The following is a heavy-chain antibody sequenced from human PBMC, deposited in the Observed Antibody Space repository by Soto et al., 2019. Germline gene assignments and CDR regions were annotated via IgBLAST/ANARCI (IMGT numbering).Heavy chain of an antibody. J-gene: IGHJ4*02. CDR2: IAYDGTIK. CDR3: ARDKIKGAPDYLDS. V-gene: IGHV3-30-3*01. Sequence: QEQLVESGGDVVQPGRSLTLSCAASGFTFSANAMHWVRQAPGKGLEWVAVIAYDGTIKIYRDSVKGRFTISRDDSKSTLYLKMNRLRPEDTAVYYCARDKIKGAPDYLDSWGQGTLVTVSS. CDR1: GFTFSANA. D-gene: IGHD1-26*01.